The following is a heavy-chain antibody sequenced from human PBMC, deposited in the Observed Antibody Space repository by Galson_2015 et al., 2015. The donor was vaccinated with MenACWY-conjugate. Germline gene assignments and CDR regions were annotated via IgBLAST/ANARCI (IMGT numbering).Heavy chain of an antibody. Sequence: SLRQGCAGSGFSFSRYWMAWGHQGPGEGLVWVVRITQDSRVQPHGASARAGINIPRDNAETSLYLEMNSLRGEDTAVFYCARVFSGSRYYSYGMDVWGQGTTVTVSS. CDR2: ITQDSRVQ. J-gene: IGHJ6*02. D-gene: IGHD1-26*01. CDR1: GFSFSRYW. CDR3: ARVFSGSRYYSYGMDV. V-gene: IGHV3-7*03.